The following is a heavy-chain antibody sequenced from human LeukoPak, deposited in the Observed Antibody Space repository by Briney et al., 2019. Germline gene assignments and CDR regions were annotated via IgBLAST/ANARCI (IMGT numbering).Heavy chain of an antibody. J-gene: IGHJ6*02. V-gene: IGHV3-20*01. Sequence: GGSLRLSCAASGFTFDDYGMSWVRQAPGKGLEWVSGINWNGGSTGYADSVKGRFTISRDNAKNSLYLQMNSLRAEDTALYHCARSYDSKARDLYYYYGMDVWGQGTTVTVSS. CDR1: GFTFDDYG. CDR3: ARSYDSKARDLYYYYGMDV. D-gene: IGHD3-22*01. CDR2: INWNGGST.